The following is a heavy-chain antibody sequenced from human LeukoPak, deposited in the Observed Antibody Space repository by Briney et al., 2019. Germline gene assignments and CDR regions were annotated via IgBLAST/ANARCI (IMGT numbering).Heavy chain of an antibody. Sequence: GGSLRLSCAASGFTFRSYWMHWVRQAPGKGLVWVSRIYSDGSSPSYADSVKGRFTISRDNARNSLYLQMNSLRAEDTAVYYCARTAIAAAAFYNWFDSWGQGTLVTVSS. CDR1: GFTFRSYW. D-gene: IGHD6-13*01. CDR3: ARTAIAAAAFYNWFDS. CDR2: IYSDGSSP. J-gene: IGHJ5*01. V-gene: IGHV3-74*01.